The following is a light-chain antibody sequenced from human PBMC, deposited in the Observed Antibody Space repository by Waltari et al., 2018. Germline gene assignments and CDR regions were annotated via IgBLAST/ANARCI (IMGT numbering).Light chain of an antibody. CDR3: QAWDSSTYVV. V-gene: IGLV3-1*01. CDR2: QDS. Sequence: SYELTQPPSVSVSPGQTASITCSGVKLGDKYVCWYQQKPGQSPVLVIYQDSNRPSGCPERFSGSNSGNTATLTISGTQAMDEADYYCQAWDSSTYVVFGGGTKLTVL. CDR1: KLGDKY. J-gene: IGLJ2*01.